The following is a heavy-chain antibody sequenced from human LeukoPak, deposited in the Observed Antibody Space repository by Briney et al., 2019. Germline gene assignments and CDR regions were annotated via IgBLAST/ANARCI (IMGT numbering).Heavy chain of an antibody. Sequence: SETLSLTCTVSGGSISSYYWSWIRQPPGKGLEWIGYIYYSGSTNYNPSLKSRVTISVDTSKNQFSLKLSSVTAADTAVYYCARDSTRYCSSTSCPGGWFDPWGQGTLVTVSS. V-gene: IGHV4-59*12. D-gene: IGHD2-2*01. J-gene: IGHJ5*02. CDR2: IYYSGST. CDR1: GGSISSYY. CDR3: ARDSTRYCSSTSCPGGWFDP.